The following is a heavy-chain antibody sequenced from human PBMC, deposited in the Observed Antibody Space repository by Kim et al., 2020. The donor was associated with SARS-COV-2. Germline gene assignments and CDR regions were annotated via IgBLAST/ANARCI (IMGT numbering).Heavy chain of an antibody. CDR1: GYTFTSYY. D-gene: IGHD6-6*01. J-gene: IGHJ4*02. CDR3: ARGSSDSSSPPDY. CDR2: INLSGGRT. Sequence: ASVKVSCKESGYTFTSYYMHWVRQAPGRGLEWMGIINLSGGRTSYAQKFQGRVTLTRDTSTSTVYMELSSLRSEDTAVYYCARGSSDSSSPPDYWGQGTLVTVSS. V-gene: IGHV1-46*01.